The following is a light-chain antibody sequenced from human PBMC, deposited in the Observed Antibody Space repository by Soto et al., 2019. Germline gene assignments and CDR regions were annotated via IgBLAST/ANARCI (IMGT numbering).Light chain of an antibody. V-gene: IGKV1-27*01. CDR2: GAS. J-gene: IGKJ1*01. Sequence: DFQMTQSPPSLSASVGDRVTITCRASQGIGNYLAWYQQKPGKVPKLLIYGASTLQSGVPSRFSGSGSGTDFTLTISSLRPEDVATYYCQKYDRAPRTFGPGTRVEIK. CDR3: QKYDRAPRT. CDR1: QGIGNY.